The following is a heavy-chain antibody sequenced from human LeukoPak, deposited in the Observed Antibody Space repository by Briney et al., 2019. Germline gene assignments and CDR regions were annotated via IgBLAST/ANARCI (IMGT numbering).Heavy chain of an antibody. CDR1: GFTFSSYA. CDR2: ISGSGGST. CDR3: AKGKWELGHAFDI. D-gene: IGHD1-26*01. V-gene: IGHV3-23*01. Sequence: GGSLRLSCAASGFTFSSYAMSWVRQAPGKGLEWVSAISGSGGSTYYADSVKGRFTISRDNSKNTLYLRMNSLRAEDTAVYYCAKGKWELGHAFDIWGQGTMVTVSS. J-gene: IGHJ3*02.